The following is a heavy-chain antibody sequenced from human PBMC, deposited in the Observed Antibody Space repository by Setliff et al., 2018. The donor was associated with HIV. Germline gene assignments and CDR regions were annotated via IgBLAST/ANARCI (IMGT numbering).Heavy chain of an antibody. D-gene: IGHD3-3*01. Sequence: GGSLRLSCEASGFTFTKYALSWVRQAPGKGLEYVSTITGSGSGTYYADSVKGRFTISRDNSKNTLYLQMNSLRAEDTAVYYCARVDFFSDFWSGYQPDYWGQGTLVTVSS. CDR1: GFTFTKYA. J-gene: IGHJ4*02. CDR2: ITGSGSGT. V-gene: IGHV3-23*01. CDR3: ARVDFFSDFWSGYQPDY.